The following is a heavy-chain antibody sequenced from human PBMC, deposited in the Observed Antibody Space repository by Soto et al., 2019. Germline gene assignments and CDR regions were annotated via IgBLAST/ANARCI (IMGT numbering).Heavy chain of an antibody. D-gene: IGHD1-26*01. CDR3: AKDQYGSGSHEFDY. V-gene: IGHV3-30*18. CDR1: GFTFSSYG. J-gene: IGHJ4*02. CDR2: ISYDGSNK. Sequence: GGSLRLSCAASGFTFSSYGMHWVRQAPGKGLEWVAVISYDGSNKYYADSVKGRFTISRDNSKNTLYLQMNSLRAEDTAVYYCAKDQYGSGSHEFDYWGQGTLVTVSS.